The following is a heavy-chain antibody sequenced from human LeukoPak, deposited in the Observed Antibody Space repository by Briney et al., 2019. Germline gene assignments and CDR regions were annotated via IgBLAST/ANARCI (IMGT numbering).Heavy chain of an antibody. J-gene: IGHJ5*02. V-gene: IGHV4-59*01. CDR3: ARLVVVAAKWFDH. CDR2: IYYSGST. D-gene: IGHD2-15*01. Sequence: SETLSLTCTVSGGSISSYYWSWIRQPPGKGLEWIGYIYYSGSTNYNPSLKSRVTISVDTSKNQFSLKLSSVTAADTAVYYCARLVVVAAKWFDHWGQGTLVTVSS. CDR1: GGSISSYY.